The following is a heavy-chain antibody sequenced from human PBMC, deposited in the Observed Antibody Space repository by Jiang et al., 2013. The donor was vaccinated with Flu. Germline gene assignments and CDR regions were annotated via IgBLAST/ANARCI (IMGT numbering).Heavy chain of an antibody. J-gene: IGHJ4*02. CDR1: GFSFSSYS. Sequence: VQLLESGGGLVKPGGSLRLSCAASGFSFSSYSMNWVRQAPGKGLEWVSSISSSSNYIYYADSVKGRFTISRDNAKNSLYLQMNSLRAEDTAVYYCARGAGGYYGGLDFDYWGQGTLVTVSS. CDR2: ISSSSNYI. D-gene: IGHD4-23*01. CDR3: ARGAGGYYGGLDFDY. V-gene: IGHV3-21*01.